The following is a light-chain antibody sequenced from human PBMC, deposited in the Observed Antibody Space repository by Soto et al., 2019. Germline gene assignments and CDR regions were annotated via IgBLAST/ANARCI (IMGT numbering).Light chain of an antibody. CDR3: QQYDSSSPT. V-gene: IGKV1-5*01. Sequence: DIQMTQSPSTLSASVGDGVTITCRASQNISVWLAWYQQRPGKAPKFLIYDASNLETGVSSRFSGSGSGTEVTLTIRSLQPDDFATYYCQQYDSSSPTFGQGTK. CDR2: DAS. J-gene: IGKJ2*01. CDR1: QNISVW.